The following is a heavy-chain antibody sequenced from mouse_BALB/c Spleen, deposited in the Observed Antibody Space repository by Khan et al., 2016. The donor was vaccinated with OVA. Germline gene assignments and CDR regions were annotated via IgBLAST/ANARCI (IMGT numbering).Heavy chain of an antibody. Sequence: QVQLQQSGAELVKPGASVKLSCKASGYTFTEYIIHWVKQRSGQGLAWIGWFYTGSGSIKYNEKFKDKATLTADKSSSTVYMDLSRLTSEDSAVYFCVSHEDGNDVYYDYAMDYGGQGTSVTVSS. D-gene: IGHD2-3*01. J-gene: IGHJ4*01. V-gene: IGHV1-62-2*01. CDR1: GYTFTEYI. CDR3: VSHEDGNDVYYDYAMDY. CDR2: FYTGSGSI.